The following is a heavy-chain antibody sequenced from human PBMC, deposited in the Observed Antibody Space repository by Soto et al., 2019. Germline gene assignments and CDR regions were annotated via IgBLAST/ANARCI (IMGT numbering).Heavy chain of an antibody. V-gene: IGHV1-18*01. J-gene: IGHJ4*02. CDR3: ASMVRGANFDY. CDR2: ISAYNGNT. CDR1: GYTFTSYG. D-gene: IGHD3-10*01. Sequence: ASVKVSCKSSGYTFTSYGISWVRQAAGQGLEWMGWISAYNGNTNYAQKLQGRVTMTTDTSTSTAYMELRSLRSDDTAVYYCASMVRGANFDYWGQGTLVTVSS.